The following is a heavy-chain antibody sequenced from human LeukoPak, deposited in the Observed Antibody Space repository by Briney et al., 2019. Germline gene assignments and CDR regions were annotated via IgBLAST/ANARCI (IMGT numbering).Heavy chain of an antibody. Sequence: SETLSLTCAVYGGSFSTYYWKWIRQPPGKGLEWIGEINHSGITNYNSSLKSRVTISVDTSKNQFSLRLSSVTAADTAMYYCARDETGDAYWGQGTLVTVSS. CDR3: ARDETGDAY. CDR2: INHSGIT. CDR1: GGSFSTYY. J-gene: IGHJ4*02. D-gene: IGHD7-27*01. V-gene: IGHV4-34*01.